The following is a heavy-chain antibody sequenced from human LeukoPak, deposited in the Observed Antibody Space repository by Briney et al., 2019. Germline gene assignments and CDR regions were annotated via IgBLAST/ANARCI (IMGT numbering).Heavy chain of an antibody. D-gene: IGHD3-10*01. J-gene: IGHJ3*02. CDR2: IRSSSTTI. CDR3: ARTASGHYDI. CDR1: GFTFSSYS. Sequence: PGGSLRLSCAASGFTFSSYSMTWVRQAPGKGLEWVSYIRSSSTTIIYADSVKGRFTISRDNGKNSLYLQMNSLRDEDTAVYFCARTASGHYDIWGQGTMVTVSS. V-gene: IGHV3-48*02.